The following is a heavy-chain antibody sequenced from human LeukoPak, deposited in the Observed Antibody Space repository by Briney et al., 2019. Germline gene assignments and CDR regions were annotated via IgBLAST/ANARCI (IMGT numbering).Heavy chain of an antibody. CDR3: SIGLYDSNVSYAMDV. V-gene: IGHV1-69*13. CDR1: RGTFINNA. Sequence: GASVTDSCKDSRGTFINNAITWVRQAPGQGLEWMGGIIPIFGTANYAQKFQGRVTITADESMSTAYMEIRSLKSDDTAVYYSSIGLYDSNVSYAMDVWGQGTTVTVSS. J-gene: IGHJ6*02. CDR2: IIPIFGTA. D-gene: IGHD3-22*01.